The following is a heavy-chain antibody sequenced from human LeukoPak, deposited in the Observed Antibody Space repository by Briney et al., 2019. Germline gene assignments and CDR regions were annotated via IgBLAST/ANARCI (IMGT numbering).Heavy chain of an antibody. CDR3: ASQALQQLAHDAFDI. Sequence: GASVKVSCKASGYTFTGYYMHWVRQAPGQGLEWMGWINPNSGGTNYAQKFQGRVTMTRDTPISTVYMELSRLRSDDTAVYYCASQALQQLAHDAFDIWGQGTMVTVSS. CDR2: INPNSGGT. V-gene: IGHV1-2*02. D-gene: IGHD6-13*01. J-gene: IGHJ3*02. CDR1: GYTFTGYY.